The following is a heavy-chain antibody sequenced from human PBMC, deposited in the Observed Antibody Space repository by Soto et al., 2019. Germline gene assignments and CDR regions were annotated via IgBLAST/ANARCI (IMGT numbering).Heavy chain of an antibody. Sequence: VGSLRLSCAASGFTFSSYAMSWVRQAPGKGLEWVSAISGSGGSTYYADSVKGRFTISRDNSKNTLYLQMNSLRAEDTAVYYCAKDLSHRERFFDYWGQGTLVTVSS. J-gene: IGHJ4*02. D-gene: IGHD1-1*01. V-gene: IGHV3-23*01. CDR3: AKDLSHRERFFDY. CDR2: ISGSGGST. CDR1: GFTFSSYA.